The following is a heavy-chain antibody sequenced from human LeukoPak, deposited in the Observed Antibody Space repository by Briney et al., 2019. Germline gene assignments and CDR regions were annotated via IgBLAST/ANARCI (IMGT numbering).Heavy chain of an antibody. CDR2: IYYSGST. CDR3: ASAFDCSGGSCYDP. CDR1: GGSISSSSYY. Sequence: ASETLSLTCTVSGGSISSSSYYWGWIRQPPGKGLEWIGSIYYSGSTYYNPSLKSRVTISVDTSKNQFSLKLSSVTAADTAVYYCASAFDCSGGSCYDPWGQGTLVTVSS. V-gene: IGHV4-39*01. D-gene: IGHD2-15*01. J-gene: IGHJ5*02.